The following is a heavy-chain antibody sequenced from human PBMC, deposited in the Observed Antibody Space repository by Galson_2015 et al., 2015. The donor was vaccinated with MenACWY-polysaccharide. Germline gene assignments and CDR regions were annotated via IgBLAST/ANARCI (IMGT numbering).Heavy chain of an antibody. D-gene: IGHD3-16*01. V-gene: IGHV4-39*01. CDR3: VRHFDRGALERAFDH. CDR2: MFYSGST. J-gene: IGHJ4*02. CDR1: GDSISAKDSI. Sequence: TLSLTCSVSGDSISAKDSIWGWIRQPPGKGLEWIGSMFYSGSTLFNPSLKSRITIFIDTPKNQFSLRLSSVTASDTAVYYCVRHFDRGALERAFDHWGQGTLVSVSS.